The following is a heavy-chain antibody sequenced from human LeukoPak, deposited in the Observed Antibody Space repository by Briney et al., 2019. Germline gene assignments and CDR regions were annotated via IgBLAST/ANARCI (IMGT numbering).Heavy chain of an antibody. Sequence: LSLTCAVYGGSFSGYYWSWVRQAPGKGLEWVGFIRSKAYGGTTEYAASVKGRFTISRDDSKSIAYLQMNSLKTEDTAVYYCTRVFYGDSDYWGQGTLVTVSS. CDR3: TRVFYGDSDY. J-gene: IGHJ4*02. D-gene: IGHD4-17*01. CDR1: GGSFSGYY. V-gene: IGHV3-49*04. CDR2: IRSKAYGGTT.